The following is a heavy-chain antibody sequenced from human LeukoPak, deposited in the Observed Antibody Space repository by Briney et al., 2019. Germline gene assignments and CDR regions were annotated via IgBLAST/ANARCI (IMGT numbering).Heavy chain of an antibody. J-gene: IGHJ5*02. Sequence: PGGSLRLSCGASGFTFSSYWMSWVRQAPGKGLEGVANIKQDGREKYYVDSVKGRFTISRHNAKNSLFLQMSSLRAEDTAVYYCARVITVAGTYWFDPWGQGTLVPVSS. CDR3: ARVITVAGTYWFDP. D-gene: IGHD6-19*01. CDR1: GFTFSSYW. V-gene: IGHV3-7*01. CDR2: IKQDGREK.